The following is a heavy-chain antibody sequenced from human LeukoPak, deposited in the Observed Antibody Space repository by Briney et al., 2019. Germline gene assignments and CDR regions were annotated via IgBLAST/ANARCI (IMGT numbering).Heavy chain of an antibody. J-gene: IGHJ3*02. CDR2: IYSGGST. CDR3: AREGNGYNYNDAFDI. V-gene: IGHV3-66*02. Sequence: PGGSLRLSCAASGFTVSSNYRSWVRQAPGKGLEWVSVIYSGGSTYYADSVKGRFTISRDNSKNTLYLQMNSLRAEDTAVCYCAREGNGYNYNDAFDIWGQGTMVTVSS. D-gene: IGHD5-24*01. CDR1: GFTVSSNY.